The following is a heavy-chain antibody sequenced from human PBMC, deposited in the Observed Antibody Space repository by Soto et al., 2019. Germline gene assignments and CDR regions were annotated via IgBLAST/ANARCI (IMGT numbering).Heavy chain of an antibody. J-gene: IGHJ2*01. Sequence: QVQLVESGGGVVQPGRSLRLSCAASGFTFSSYAMHWVRQAPGKGLEXVAVISYDGSNKYYADSVKGRFTISRDNSKXXXXXXXXXXXXXXXXXXXXXXXPXXXXXXXLWYFDLWGRGTLVTVSS. CDR1: GFTFSSYA. CDR3: XXXPXXXXXXXLWYFDL. CDR2: ISYDGSNK. V-gene: IGHV3-30-3*01.